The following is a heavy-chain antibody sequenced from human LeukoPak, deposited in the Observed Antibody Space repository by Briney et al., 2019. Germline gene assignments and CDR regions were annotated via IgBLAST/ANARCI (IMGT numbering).Heavy chain of an antibody. CDR1: GFTFSSYG. D-gene: IGHD1-26*01. CDR2: IRYDGSNK. Sequence: GGSLRLSCAASGFTFSSYGMHWVRQAPGKGLEWVAFIRYDGSNKYYADSVKGRFTISRDNSKNTLYLQMNSLRAEDTAVYYXXKDHSGSYRYYYYYYMDVWGKGTTVTVSS. J-gene: IGHJ6*03. CDR3: XKDHSGSYRYYYYYYMDV. V-gene: IGHV3-30*02.